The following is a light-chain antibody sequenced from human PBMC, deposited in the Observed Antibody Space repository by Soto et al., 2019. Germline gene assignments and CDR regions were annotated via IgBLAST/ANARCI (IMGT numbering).Light chain of an antibody. Sequence: DIPITQSPSTRRATVGDRVTFTCRASQSISSWLAWYQQKPGKAPKLLIYAASSLQSGVPSRFSGSGSGTDFTLTISSLQPEDFATYYCQQANSFPLTSAQRTRLEI. CDR1: QSISSW. CDR2: AAS. J-gene: IGKJ5*01. CDR3: QQANSFPLT. V-gene: IGKV1-12*01.